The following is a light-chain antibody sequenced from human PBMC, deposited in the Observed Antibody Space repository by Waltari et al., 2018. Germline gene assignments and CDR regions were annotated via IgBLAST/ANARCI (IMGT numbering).Light chain of an antibody. J-gene: IGLJ3*02. CDR2: SNN. CDR1: SSNVGGND. CDR3: AAWDHSLHAWV. Sequence: QSVLTQPPSASGTPGQRVTISCSGTSSNVGGNDVNWYHQLPGTAPKVLIYSNNRRPSGGPDRFSGSKSGTSASLAISVLLSEDEADYYCAAWDHSLHAWVFGGGTKLTVL. V-gene: IGLV1-44*01.